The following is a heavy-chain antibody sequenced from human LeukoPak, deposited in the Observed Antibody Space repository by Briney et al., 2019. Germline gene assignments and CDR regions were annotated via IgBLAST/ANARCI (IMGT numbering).Heavy chain of an antibody. CDR1: GDSIRSYY. CDR3: ATSYYDYDRWDY. Sequence: SETLSLTCTVSGDSIRSYYWNWIQQSPEKGLEWIGYVYYSGTTNYNPSLKSRVTISVDTSKNQFSLKLDSVTAADTAVYYCATSYYDYDRWDYWGQGVLVTVSS. J-gene: IGHJ4*02. D-gene: IGHD3-16*01. CDR2: VYYSGTT. V-gene: IGHV4-59*13.